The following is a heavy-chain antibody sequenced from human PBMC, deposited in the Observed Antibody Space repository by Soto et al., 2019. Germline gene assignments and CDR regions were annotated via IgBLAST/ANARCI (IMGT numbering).Heavy chain of an antibody. CDR3: SGGGGSGAFYWQTNH. V-gene: IGHV3-33*01. Sequence: GGSLRLSCAASGFTFRNYGMHWVRQAPGKGLEWVAVIWHDGRNKYYADSVKGRFTISRDNSKNTLDLEMNSLRAEDTAMNYNSGGGGSGAFYWQTNHWGQGT. CDR1: GFTFRNYG. D-gene: IGHD2-15*01. J-gene: IGHJ4*01. CDR2: IWHDGRNK.